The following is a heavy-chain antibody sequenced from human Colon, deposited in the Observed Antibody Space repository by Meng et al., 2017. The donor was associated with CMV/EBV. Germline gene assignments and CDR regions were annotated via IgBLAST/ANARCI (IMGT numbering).Heavy chain of an antibody. CDR1: GFSLINARMG. J-gene: IGHJ4*02. CDR2: IFPNDEK. D-gene: IGHD6-13*01. V-gene: IGHV2-26*01. Sequence: SGPTLVKPTETLTLTCTVSGFSLINARMGVSWIRQPPGKALECLAHIFPNDEKSYSTSLKSRLTISKDTSKSQVVLTMTNVDPEDTATYYCAGGSSYFGFSYWGQGTLVTVSS. CDR3: AGGSSYFGFSY.